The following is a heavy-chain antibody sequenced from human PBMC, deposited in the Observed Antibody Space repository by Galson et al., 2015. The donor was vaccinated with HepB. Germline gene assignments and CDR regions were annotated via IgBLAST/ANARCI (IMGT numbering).Heavy chain of an antibody. CDR1: GYSFTSYW. J-gene: IGHJ6*02. CDR2: IYPGDSDT. D-gene: IGHD5-12*01. CDR3: ARLSAVDIVATIVESGYYYGMDV. V-gene: IGHV5-51*01. Sequence: QSGAEVKKPGESLKISCKGSGYSFTSYWIGWVRQMPGKGLEWMGIIYPGDSDTRYSPSFQGQVTISADKSISTAYLQWSSLKASDTATYYCARLSAVDIVATIVESGYYYGMDVWGQGTTVTVSS.